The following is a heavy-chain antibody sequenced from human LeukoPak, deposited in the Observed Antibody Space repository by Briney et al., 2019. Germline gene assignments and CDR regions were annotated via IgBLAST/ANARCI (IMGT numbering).Heavy chain of an antibody. CDR2: ISSSSSTI. CDR1: GFTFSSYA. D-gene: IGHD5-18*01. J-gene: IGHJ4*02. V-gene: IGHV3-48*01. Sequence: GGSLRLSCAASGFTFSSYAMSWVRQAPGKGLEWVSYISSSSSTIYYADSVKGRFTISRDNAKNSLYLQMNSLRAEDTAVYYCARDRYTAMITSADYWGQGTLVTVSS. CDR3: ARDRYTAMITSADY.